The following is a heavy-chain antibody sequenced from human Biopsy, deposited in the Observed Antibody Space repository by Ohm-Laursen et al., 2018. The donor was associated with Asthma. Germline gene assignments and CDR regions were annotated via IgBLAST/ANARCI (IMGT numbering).Heavy chain of an antibody. Sequence: SDTLSLTCTVSGGSMTPTSHYWDWIRQAPGKGLEWIGYIFYGGKTSYNPSLKNRVTISRDTSKNQFSLKLTSVTAADTAVYFCARRITIFGVVQKDHGMDAWGQGTTVIVSS. CDR1: GGSMTPTSHY. J-gene: IGHJ6*02. D-gene: IGHD3-3*01. CDR2: IFYGGKT. V-gene: IGHV4-39*01. CDR3: ARRITIFGVVQKDHGMDA.